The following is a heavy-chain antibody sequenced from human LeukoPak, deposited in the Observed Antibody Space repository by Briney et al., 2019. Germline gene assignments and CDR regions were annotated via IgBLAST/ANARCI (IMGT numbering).Heavy chain of an antibody. D-gene: IGHD3-10*01. CDR2: IYYSGST. Sequence: PSETLSLTCTVSGGSISSGGYYWGWIRQPPGKGLEWIGSIYYSGSTYYNPSLKSRVTISVDTSKNQFSLKLSSVTAADTAVYYCARVLWRGSGSYPAEDFDYWGQGTLVTVSS. CDR1: GGSISSGGYY. J-gene: IGHJ4*02. V-gene: IGHV4-39*07. CDR3: ARVLWRGSGSYPAEDFDY.